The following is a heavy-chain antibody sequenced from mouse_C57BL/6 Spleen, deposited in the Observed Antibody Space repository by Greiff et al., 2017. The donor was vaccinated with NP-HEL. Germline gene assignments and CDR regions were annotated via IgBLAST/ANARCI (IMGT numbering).Heavy chain of an antibody. V-gene: IGHV1-61*01. CDR3: ARRGTTVDYWYFDV. Sequence: VQLQQPGAELVRPGSSVKLSCKASGYTFTSYWMDWVKQRPGQGLEWIGNIYPSDSETHYNQKFKDKATLTVDKSSSTAYMQLSSLTSEDSAVYYCARRGTTVDYWYFDVWGTGTTVTVSS. D-gene: IGHD1-1*01. CDR2: IYPSDSET. J-gene: IGHJ1*03. CDR1: GYTFTSYW.